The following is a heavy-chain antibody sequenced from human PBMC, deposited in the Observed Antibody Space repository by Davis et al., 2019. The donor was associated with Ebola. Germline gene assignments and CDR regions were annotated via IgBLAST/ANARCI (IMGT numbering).Heavy chain of an antibody. CDR1: GGSISSGDYY. Sequence: SETLSLTCTVSGGSISSGDYYWSWIRQPPGKGLEWIGYIYYSGSTYYNPSLKSRVTISVDTSKNQFSLKLSSVTAADTAVYYCARFDYYDSSGYYSDWFDPWGQGTLVTVSS. J-gene: IGHJ5*02. D-gene: IGHD3-22*01. CDR3: ARFDYYDSSGYYSDWFDP. V-gene: IGHV4-30-4*01. CDR2: IYYSGST.